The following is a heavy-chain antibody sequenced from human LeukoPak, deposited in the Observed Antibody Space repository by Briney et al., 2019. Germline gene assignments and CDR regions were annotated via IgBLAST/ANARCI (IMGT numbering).Heavy chain of an antibody. CDR1: GYTFTSYY. Sequence: ASVKVSCKASGYTFTSYYMHWVRQAPGQGLEWMGINNPSGGSTSYAQKFQGRVTMTRDTSTSTVYMELSSLRSEDTAVYYCARGNLAAAGTLFYYYGMDVWGQGTTVTVSS. V-gene: IGHV1-46*01. J-gene: IGHJ6*02. CDR3: ARGNLAAAGTLFYYYGMDV. D-gene: IGHD6-13*01. CDR2: NNPSGGST.